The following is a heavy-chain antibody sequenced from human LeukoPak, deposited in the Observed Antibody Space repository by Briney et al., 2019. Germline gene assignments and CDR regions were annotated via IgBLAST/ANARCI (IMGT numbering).Heavy chain of an antibody. D-gene: IGHD3-16*01. CDR3: AKSTRAVMAMMDV. V-gene: IGHV3-23*01. J-gene: IGHJ6*04. CDR1: GFSFSSFG. CDR2: ISGSGDST. Sequence: GGTLRLSCAASGFSFSSFGMSWVRQAPGKGLEWVSGISGSGDSTYYADSVKGRFTISRDNSKNTLYLQMNTLRAEDTAVYYCAKSTRAVMAMMDVWGKGTTVTVSS.